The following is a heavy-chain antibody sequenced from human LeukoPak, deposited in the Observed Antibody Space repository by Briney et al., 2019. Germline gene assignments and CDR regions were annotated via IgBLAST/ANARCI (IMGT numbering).Heavy chain of an antibody. Sequence: SETLSLTCTVSGDSISSSNYYWGWIRQPPGKGLEWSGAFSYSGSTYYSPSLKSRVTISVDTSKNQFSLKLNSVTAADTAVYYCARDSEGRWLHSGYWGQGTLVTVSS. V-gene: IGHV4-39*07. CDR2: FSYSGST. CDR1: GDSISSSNYY. CDR3: ARDSEGRWLHSGY. D-gene: IGHD5-24*01. J-gene: IGHJ4*02.